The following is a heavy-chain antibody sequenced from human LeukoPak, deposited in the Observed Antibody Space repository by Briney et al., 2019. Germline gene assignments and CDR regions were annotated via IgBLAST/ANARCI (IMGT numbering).Heavy chain of an antibody. CDR2: IYHSGST. J-gene: IGHJ4*02. CDR3: ARHEYEDTAYFDY. D-gene: IGHD5-18*01. V-gene: IGHV4-38-2*01. Sequence: TSETLSLTCAVSGYSISSGYYWGWIRQPPGKGLEWIGSIYHSGSTYYNPSLKSRVTISVDTSKNQFSQKLSSVTAADTAVYYCARHEYEDTAYFDYWGQGTLDTVSS. CDR1: GYSISSGYY.